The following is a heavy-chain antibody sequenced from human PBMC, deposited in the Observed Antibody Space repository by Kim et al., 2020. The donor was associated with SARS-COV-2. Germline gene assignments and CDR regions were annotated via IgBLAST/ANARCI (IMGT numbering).Heavy chain of an antibody. CDR3: ARGLWYAAAGTIDY. CDR2: IIPIFGTA. CDR1: GGTFSSYA. J-gene: IGHJ4*02. Sequence: SVKVSCKASGGTFSSYAISWVRQAPGQGLEWMGGIIPIFGTANYAQKFQGRVTITADESTSTAYMELSSLRSEDTAVYYCARGLWYAAAGTIDYWGQGTLVTVSS. D-gene: IGHD6-13*01. V-gene: IGHV1-69*13.